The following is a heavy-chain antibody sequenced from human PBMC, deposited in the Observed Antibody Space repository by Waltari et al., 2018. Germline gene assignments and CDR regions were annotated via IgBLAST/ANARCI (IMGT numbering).Heavy chain of an antibody. CDR1: GGSISSYY. J-gene: IGHJ6*03. Sequence: QVQLQESGPGLVKPSETLSLTCTVSGGSISSYYWSWIRPPAGKGLEWIGRIYTSGSTNYNPSLKSRVTMSVDTSKNQFSLKLSSVTAADTAVYYCARAVILKGSFGYYYYYMDVWGQGTTVTVSS. CDR2: IYTSGST. CDR3: ARAVILKGSFGYYYYYMDV. V-gene: IGHV4-4*07. D-gene: IGHD3-16*01.